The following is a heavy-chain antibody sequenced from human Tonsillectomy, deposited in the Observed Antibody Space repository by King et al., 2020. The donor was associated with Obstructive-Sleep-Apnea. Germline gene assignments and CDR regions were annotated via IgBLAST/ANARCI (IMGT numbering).Heavy chain of an antibody. CDR3: AKWGIGSASPRGAFDI. Sequence: VQLVESGGGLVQPGGSLRLSCAASGFTFSSYAMSWVRQAPGKGLEWVSAISGSGGSTHYADSVKGRFTISRDNSKNTLYLQMNSLRVEDTAVYYCAKWGIGSASPRGAFDIWGQGTMVTVSS. CDR2: ISGSGGST. J-gene: IGHJ3*02. D-gene: IGHD2-2*01. V-gene: IGHV3-23*04. CDR1: GFTFSSYA.